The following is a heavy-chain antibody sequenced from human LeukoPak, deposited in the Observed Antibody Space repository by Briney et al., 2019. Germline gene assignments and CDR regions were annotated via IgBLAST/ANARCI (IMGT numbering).Heavy chain of an antibody. D-gene: IGHD1-26*01. V-gene: IGHV3-23*01. CDR2: TSTSGGSA. J-gene: IGHJ4*02. CDR3: ARYSGSYYYPPAWDL. CDR1: GFTFSNNA. Sequence: GGSLRLSCAASGFTFSNNAMSWVRQAPGKGLEWVSATSTSGGSAYYADSVTGRFTISRDKSKNTLYLQMDSLRADDTAVYYCARYSGSYYYPPAWDLWGQGTLVTVSS.